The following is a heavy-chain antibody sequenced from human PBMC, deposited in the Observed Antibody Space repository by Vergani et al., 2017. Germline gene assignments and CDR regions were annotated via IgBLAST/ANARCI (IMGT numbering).Heavy chain of an antibody. CDR2: INSDGDST. V-gene: IGHV3-74*01. J-gene: IGHJ6*03. D-gene: IGHD1-26*01. CDR3: ARDGWELLDYFYYMDV. CDR1: GFTFSNAW. Sequence: EVQLVESGGGLVKPGGSLRLSCAASGFTFSNAWMSWVRQAPGKGLEWVGRINSDGDSTSYADSVKGRFTISRDNAKNTLYLQMDSLRAEDTAVYYCARDGWELLDYFYYMDVWGKGTTVTVSS.